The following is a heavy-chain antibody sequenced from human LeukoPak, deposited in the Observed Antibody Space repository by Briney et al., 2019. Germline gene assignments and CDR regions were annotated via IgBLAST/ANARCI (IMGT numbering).Heavy chain of an antibody. Sequence: SLRLSCAASGFTFDYYAMHWVRQAPGKGLEWVSGISWNSGSIGYADSVMGRFSISRDNAKNSLYLQMHILRAEDTAFYYCGRSGSFYVGPDYWGQGTLVTVSS. CDR1: GFTFDYYA. CDR3: GRSGSFYVGPDY. J-gene: IGHJ4*02. CDR2: ISWNSGSI. V-gene: IGHV3-9*01. D-gene: IGHD1-26*01.